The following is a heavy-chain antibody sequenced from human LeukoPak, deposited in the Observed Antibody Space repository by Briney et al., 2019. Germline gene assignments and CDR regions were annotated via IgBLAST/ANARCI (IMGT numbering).Heavy chain of an antibody. Sequence: TASETLSLTCTVSGGSISSYYWSWIRQPPGKGLEWIGYINDSGSTNSNPSLKSRVTMSVDTSKNQCSLKLSSVTAADTAVYYCTRRGRNNWGEGNDYWGQGTLVTVSS. CDR2: INDSGST. J-gene: IGHJ4*02. CDR3: TRRGRNNWGEGNDY. D-gene: IGHD1-1*01. CDR1: GGSISSYY. V-gene: IGHV4-59*08.